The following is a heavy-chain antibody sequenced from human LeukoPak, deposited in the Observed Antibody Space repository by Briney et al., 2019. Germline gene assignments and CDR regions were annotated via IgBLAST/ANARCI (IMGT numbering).Heavy chain of an antibody. D-gene: IGHD3-10*01. V-gene: IGHV4-61*01. Sequence: SETLSLTRTVSGGSVSSSSYYWSWIRQPPGKGLEWIGYIYYSGSTNYNPSLRSRVTISVDTSKNQFSLKLSSVTAADTAVYYCARDKGSGLDYYYYYGMDVWGKETTVTVSS. CDR2: IYYSGST. CDR1: GGSVSSSSYY. J-gene: IGHJ6*04. CDR3: ARDKGSGLDYYYYYGMDV.